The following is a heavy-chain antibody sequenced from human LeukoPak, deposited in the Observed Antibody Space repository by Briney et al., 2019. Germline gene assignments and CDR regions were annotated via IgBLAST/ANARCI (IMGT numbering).Heavy chain of an antibody. D-gene: IGHD2-2*01. V-gene: IGHV4-59*01. CDR2: MYYSGST. CDR1: GGSISSYY. Sequence: SETLSLTCTVSGGSISSYYWSWIRQPPGKGLEWIGYMYYSGSTNYNPSLKSRVTISVDTSKNQFSLKLSSVTAADTAVYYCASGGYCSTTSRYPNWFDPWGQGTLVTVSS. J-gene: IGHJ5*02. CDR3: ASGGYCSTTSRYPNWFDP.